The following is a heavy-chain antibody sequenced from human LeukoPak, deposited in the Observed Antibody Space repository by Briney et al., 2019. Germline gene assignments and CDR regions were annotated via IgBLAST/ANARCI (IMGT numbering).Heavy chain of an antibody. CDR3: ARASAGSKAMLDY. Sequence: GGSLRLSCAASGFTVSSNYMSWVRQAPGKGLEWVSTVSVGGGSTFYADSVKGRFTISRDDSKSTLYLQMNSLRSEDTAVYYCARASAGSKAMLDYWGQGTLVTVSS. V-gene: IGHV3-23*01. D-gene: IGHD2-2*01. CDR2: VSVGGGST. J-gene: IGHJ4*02. CDR1: GFTVSSNY.